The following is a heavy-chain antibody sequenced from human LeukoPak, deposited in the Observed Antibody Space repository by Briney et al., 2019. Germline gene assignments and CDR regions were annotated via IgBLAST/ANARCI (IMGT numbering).Heavy chain of an antibody. D-gene: IGHD3-16*01. CDR1: GLTFSFYS. J-gene: IGHJ4*02. CDR3: ARDSDVPFDY. CDR2: ISSFSGTI. V-gene: IGHV3-48*04. Sequence: GGSLRLSCAASGLTFSFYSMNWVRQAPGKGLEWVSYISSFSGTINYAESVKGRFTISRDNAKNSLYLQMNSLRAEDTAVYYCARDSDVPFDYWGQGTLVTVSS.